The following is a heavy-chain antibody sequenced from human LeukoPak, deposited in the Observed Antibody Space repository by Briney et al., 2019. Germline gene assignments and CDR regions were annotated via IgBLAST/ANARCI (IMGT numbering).Heavy chain of an antibody. CDR3: ARDRRVWNYRDFDY. D-gene: IGHD1-7*01. J-gene: IGHJ4*02. CDR1: GYTFTSYG. Sequence: ASVKVSCKASGYTFTSYGISWVRQAPGQGLGRMGWISAYNGNTNYAQKLQGRVTMTTDTSTSTAYMELRSLRSDDTAVYYCARDRRVWNYRDFDYWGQGTLVTVSS. V-gene: IGHV1-18*01. CDR2: ISAYNGNT.